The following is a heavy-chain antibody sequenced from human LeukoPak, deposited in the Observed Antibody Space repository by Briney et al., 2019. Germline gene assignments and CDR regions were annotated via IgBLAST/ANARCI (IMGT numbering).Heavy chain of an antibody. D-gene: IGHD6-6*01. CDR1: GFTVTNSY. Sequence: GGPLRLSCAASGFTVTNSYMSWVRQAPGKGLEWVSVIYSGGSTYYADSVKGRFTISRDNSKNTLYLQMNSLRVEDTAVYYCASDSSSVFDDAFDIWGQGTLVTVSS. CDR2: IYSGGST. V-gene: IGHV3-53*01. J-gene: IGHJ3*02. CDR3: ASDSSSVFDDAFDI.